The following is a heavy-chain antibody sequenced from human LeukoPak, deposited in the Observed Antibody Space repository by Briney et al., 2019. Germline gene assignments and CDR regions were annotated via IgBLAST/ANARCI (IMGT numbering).Heavy chain of an antibody. CDR3: VRQDIGSHLGGY. CDR1: GFTVRSYW. D-gene: IGHD1-26*01. J-gene: IGHJ4*02. CDR2: INSDGSNT. V-gene: IGHV3-74*01. Sequence: QSGGSLRLSCAASGFTVRSYWMHWVRQAPGKGLVWVSHINSDGSNTGYADSVKGRFTISRDTAKNTLYLQMDSLRAEDTAVYYCVRQDIGSHLGGYWGQGTLVTVSS.